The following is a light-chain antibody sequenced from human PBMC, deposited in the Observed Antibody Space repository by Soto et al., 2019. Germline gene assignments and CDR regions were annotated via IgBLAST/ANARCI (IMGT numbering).Light chain of an antibody. CDR3: SSFAGTNSFV. CDR2: EVT. V-gene: IGLV2-8*01. CDR1: SSDVGAYNY. Sequence: QSALTQPASVSGSPGQSITISCTGTSSDVGAYNYVSWYQHHPDKAPKLIIYEVTRRPSGVPDRIFGSKSYTTASLTVSGLQAEDEADYYCSSFAGTNSFVFGTGTKLTVL. J-gene: IGLJ1*01.